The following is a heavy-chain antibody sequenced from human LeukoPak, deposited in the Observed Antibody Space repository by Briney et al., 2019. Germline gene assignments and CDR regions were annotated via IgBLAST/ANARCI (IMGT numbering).Heavy chain of an antibody. D-gene: IGHD6-19*01. Sequence: ASVKVSCKASGYTVTSYYMHWVRQAPGQGLEWMGIINPSGGSTSYAQKFQGRVTMTRDTSTSTVYMELSSLRSEDTAVYYCARAYSSGWYLDYWGQGTLVTVSS. CDR1: GYTVTSYY. V-gene: IGHV1-46*01. CDR3: ARAYSSGWYLDY. CDR2: INPSGGST. J-gene: IGHJ4*02.